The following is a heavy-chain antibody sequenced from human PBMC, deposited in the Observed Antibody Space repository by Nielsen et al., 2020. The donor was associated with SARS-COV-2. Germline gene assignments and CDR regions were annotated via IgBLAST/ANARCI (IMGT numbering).Heavy chain of an antibody. CDR1: GFTFSSYS. J-gene: IGHJ6*03. Sequence: LKISCAASGFTFSSYSMNWVRQAPGKGLEWVSSISSSSSYIYYADSVKGRFTISRDNAKNSLYLQMNSLRAEDTAVYYCARDALYYYYMDVWGKGTTVTVSS. CDR2: ISSSSSYI. V-gene: IGHV3-21*01. CDR3: ARDALYYYYMDV.